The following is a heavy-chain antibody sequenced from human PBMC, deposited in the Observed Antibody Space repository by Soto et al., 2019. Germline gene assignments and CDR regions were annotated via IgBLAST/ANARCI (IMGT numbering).Heavy chain of an antibody. Sequence: GGSLRLSCAASGFTFDDYTMHWVRQAPGKGLEWVSLISWDGGSTYYADSVKGRFTISRDNSKNSLYLQMNSLRTEDTALYYCAKDIFTGYIYGFGPNYYGIDVRGQGTTVTVSS. D-gene: IGHD5-18*01. CDR1: GFTFDDYT. CDR2: ISWDGGST. V-gene: IGHV3-43*01. J-gene: IGHJ6*02. CDR3: AKDIFTGYIYGFGPNYYGIDV.